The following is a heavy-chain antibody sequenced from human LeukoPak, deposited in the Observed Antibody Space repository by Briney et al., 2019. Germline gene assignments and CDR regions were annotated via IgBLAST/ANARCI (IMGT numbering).Heavy chain of an antibody. D-gene: IGHD3-22*01. CDR1: GFTFSSYA. Sequence: GGSLRLSCAASGFTFSSYAMHWVRQAPGKGLEWVAVISYDGSNKYYADSVKGRFTISRDNSKNTLYLQMNSLRAEDTAVYYCARQYYDSSDYYYVPPPDFWGQGALVTVSS. CDR2: ISYDGSNK. V-gene: IGHV3-30-3*01. CDR3: ARQYYDSSDYYYVPPPDF. J-gene: IGHJ4*02.